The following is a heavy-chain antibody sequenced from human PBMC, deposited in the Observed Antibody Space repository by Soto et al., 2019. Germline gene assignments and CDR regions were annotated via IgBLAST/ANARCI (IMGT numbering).Heavy chain of an antibody. Sequence: EVQLVESGGGLVQPGRSLRLSCAASGFTFDDYAMHWVRQAPGKGLEWVSGISWNSGSIGYADSVKGRFTISRDNAKNSLYLQMNSLRAEDTALYYCAKGQGIAARLDYWGQGTLVTVSS. CDR2: ISWNSGSI. V-gene: IGHV3-9*01. J-gene: IGHJ4*02. CDR1: GFTFDDYA. D-gene: IGHD6-6*01. CDR3: AKGQGIAARLDY.